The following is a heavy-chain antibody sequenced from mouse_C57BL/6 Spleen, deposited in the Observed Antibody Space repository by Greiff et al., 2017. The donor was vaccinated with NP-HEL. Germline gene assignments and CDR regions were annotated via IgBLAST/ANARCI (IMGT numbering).Heavy chain of an antibody. J-gene: IGHJ4*01. CDR3: ARHEARSTMVTTRALSYAMDY. CDR1: GYTFTEYT. D-gene: IGHD2-2*01. CDR2: FYPGSGSI. V-gene: IGHV1-62-2*01. Sequence: QVQLQQSGAELVKPGASVKLSCKASGYTFTEYTIHWVKQRSGQGLEWIGWFYPGSGSIKYNEKFKDKATLTADKSSSTVYMELSRLTSEDSAVYFCARHEARSTMVTTRALSYAMDYWGQGTSVTVSS.